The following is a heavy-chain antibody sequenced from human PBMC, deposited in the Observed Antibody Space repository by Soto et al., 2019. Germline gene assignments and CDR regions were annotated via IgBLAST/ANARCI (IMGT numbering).Heavy chain of an antibody. CDR3: IQSRCGGDCLQSYASHYYYGMDV. V-gene: IGHV2-5*02. CDR2: IYWDDDK. J-gene: IGHJ6*02. D-gene: IGHD2-21*02. CDR1: GFSLSTSGVG. Sequence: QITLKESGPTLVKPTQTLTLTCTFSGFSLSTSGVGVGWIRQPPGKALEWLALIYWDDDKRYSPSLRSRLTINKDTSKNQVVLKMTNMDPVYTATYYCIQSRCGGDCLQSYASHYYYGMDVLGQGTTVTGSS.